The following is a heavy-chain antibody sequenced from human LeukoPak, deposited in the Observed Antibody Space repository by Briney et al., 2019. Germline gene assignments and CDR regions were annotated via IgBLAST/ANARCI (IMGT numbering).Heavy chain of an antibody. V-gene: IGHV3-21*04. D-gene: IGHD5-18*01. CDR2: ISSSSSYI. CDR1: GFTFSSYS. Sequence: GGSLRLSCAASGFTFSSYSMNWVRQAPGKGVEWVSSISSSSSYIYYADSVKGRFTISRDNAKNSLYLQLSSLRAEDTALYYCARVPNTASPDYYMDVWGKGATVTVSS. J-gene: IGHJ6*03. CDR3: ARVPNTASPDYYMDV.